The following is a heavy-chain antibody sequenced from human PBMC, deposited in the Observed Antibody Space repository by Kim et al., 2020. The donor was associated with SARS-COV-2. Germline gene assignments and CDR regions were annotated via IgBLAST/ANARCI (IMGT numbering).Heavy chain of an antibody. D-gene: IGHD5-12*01. CDR1: GFTFSSYW. CDR3: AREGEVRWLQSGYYYYGMAV. V-gene: IGHV3-7*01. CDR2: IKQDGSEK. J-gene: IGHJ6*02. Sequence: GGSLRLSCAASGFTFSSYWMSWVRQAPGKGLEWVANIKQDGSEKYYVDSVKGRFTISRDNAKNSLYLQMNSLRAEDMAVYYCAREGEVRWLQSGYYYYGMAVWGQGTTVTVSS.